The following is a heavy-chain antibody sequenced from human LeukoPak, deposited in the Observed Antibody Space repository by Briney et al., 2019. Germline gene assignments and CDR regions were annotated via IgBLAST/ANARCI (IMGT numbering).Heavy chain of an antibody. CDR2: INWNGGST. V-gene: IGHV3-20*04. Sequence: GGSLRLSCAASGSTFDDYGMSWVRQAPGKGLEWVSGINWNGGSTGYADSVKGRFTISRDNAKNSLYLQMNSLRAEDTALYYCARLPTVTTVYYYYMDVWGKGTTVTVSS. CDR3: ARLPTVTTVYYYYMDV. D-gene: IGHD4-17*01. J-gene: IGHJ6*03. CDR1: GSTFDDYG.